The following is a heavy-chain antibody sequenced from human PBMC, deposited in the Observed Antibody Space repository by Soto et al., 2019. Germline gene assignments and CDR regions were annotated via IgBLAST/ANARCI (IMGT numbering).Heavy chain of an antibody. J-gene: IGHJ3*02. V-gene: IGHV1-18*01. D-gene: IGHD6-19*01. CDR1: GCTFTSYG. CDR2: ISAYNGNT. Sequence: ASVKVSCKASGCTFTSYGISWVRQAPGQGLEWMGWISAYNGNTNYAQKLQGRVTMTTDTSTSTAYMELRSLRSDDTAVYYCATSFSIAVASDAFDIWGQGTMVTVSS. CDR3: ATSFSIAVASDAFDI.